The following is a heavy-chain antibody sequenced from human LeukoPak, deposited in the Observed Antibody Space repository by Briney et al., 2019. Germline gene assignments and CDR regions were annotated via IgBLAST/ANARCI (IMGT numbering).Heavy chain of an antibody. D-gene: IGHD3-22*01. CDR1: GYTFTSYG. V-gene: IGHV1-18*01. Sequence: ASVKVSCKASGYTFTSYGISWVRQAPGQGLEWMGWISAYNGNTNYAQKFQGRVTMTRDTSISTAYMELSRLRSDDTAVYYCARDLQYYYDSSGYYYPGGRWFDPWGQGTLVTVSS. CDR3: ARDLQYYYDSSGYYYPGGRWFDP. CDR2: ISAYNGNT. J-gene: IGHJ5*02.